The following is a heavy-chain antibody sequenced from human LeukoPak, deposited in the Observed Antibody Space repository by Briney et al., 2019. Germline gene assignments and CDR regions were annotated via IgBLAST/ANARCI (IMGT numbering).Heavy chain of an antibody. CDR3: ARETGHYDYVWGSYRYPDY. CDR1: GFTFSSYE. Sequence: GGSLRLSCAASGFTFSSYEMNWVRQAPGKGLEWVSYISSSGSTIYYADSVKGRFTISRDNAKNSLYLQMNSLRAEDTAVYYCARETGHYDYVWGSYRYPDYWGQGTLVTVSS. D-gene: IGHD3-16*02. J-gene: IGHJ4*02. CDR2: ISSSGSTI. V-gene: IGHV3-48*03.